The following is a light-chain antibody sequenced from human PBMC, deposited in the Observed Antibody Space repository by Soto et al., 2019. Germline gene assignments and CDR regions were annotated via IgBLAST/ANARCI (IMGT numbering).Light chain of an antibody. CDR3: QRYNNRPLT. CDR1: QSVDIS. CDR2: GAS. J-gene: IGKJ4*01. Sequence: EIVLTQSPATLSVSPWERATLSFRASQSVDISLAWYQQKPGQAPRLLIYGASTRATGVPARFSGSRSVPESTLTINSLQSEDFAVYYCQRYNNRPLTFGGGTKVDI. V-gene: IGKV3-15*01.